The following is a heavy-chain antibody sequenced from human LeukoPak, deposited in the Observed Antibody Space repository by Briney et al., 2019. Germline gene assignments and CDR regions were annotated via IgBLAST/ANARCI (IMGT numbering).Heavy chain of an antibody. J-gene: IGHJ4*02. Sequence: SETLSLTCSVSDDSINKYYWNWVRQPAGKGLEWIGRIYASGTSNYNPSLKSRLTMSIDTSKKQFSLRLNSVTAADTAVYYCARVRNYDFWSGSTFDYWGQGTLVTVSS. CDR3: ARVRNYDFWSGSTFDY. CDR2: IYASGTS. V-gene: IGHV4-4*07. D-gene: IGHD3-3*01. CDR1: DDSINKYY.